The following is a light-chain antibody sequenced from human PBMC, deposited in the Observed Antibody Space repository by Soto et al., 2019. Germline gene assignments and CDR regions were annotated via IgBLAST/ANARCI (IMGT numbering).Light chain of an antibody. V-gene: IGKV3-20*01. CDR2: GVS. CDR3: QQYGSPPRT. Sequence: EVLVTQSPATLSVSPGERVTLSCRASQSVSTDLAWYQQKPGQAPRLLIYGVSSRATGIPDRFSGSGSGTDFTLTISRLEPEDFAAYYCQQYGSPPRTFGQGTKVDIK. CDR1: QSVSTD. J-gene: IGKJ2*01.